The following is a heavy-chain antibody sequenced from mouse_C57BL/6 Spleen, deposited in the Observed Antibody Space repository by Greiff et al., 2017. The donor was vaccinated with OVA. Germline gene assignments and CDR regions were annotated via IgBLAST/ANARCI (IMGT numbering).Heavy chain of an antibody. Sequence: DVKLVESGGGLVKPGGSLKLSCAASGFTFSDYGMHWVRQAPEKGLEWVAYISSGSSTIYYADTVKGRFTISRDNAKNTLFLQMTSLRSEDTAMYYCARPYDGHYPWFAYWGQGTLVTVSA. J-gene: IGHJ3*01. V-gene: IGHV5-17*01. CDR2: ISSGSSTI. D-gene: IGHD2-3*01. CDR3: ARPYDGHYPWFAY. CDR1: GFTFSDYG.